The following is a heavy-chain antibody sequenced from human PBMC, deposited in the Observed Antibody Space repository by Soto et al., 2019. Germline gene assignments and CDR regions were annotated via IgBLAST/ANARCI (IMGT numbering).Heavy chain of an antibody. CDR2: IYYTGST. J-gene: IGHJ4*02. D-gene: IGHD7-27*01. CDR3: ARANWYSEY. Sequence: QVHLQESGPGLVKPSETLSLTCTVSGGSINNHYWSWIRQPPGKGLEWIGYIYYTGSTNYDPSLKSRFSMSVYTSKNRVSLNLTSLTAADTAIYYCARANWYSEYWRQGTLITVSS. V-gene: IGHV4-59*11. CDR1: GGSINNHY.